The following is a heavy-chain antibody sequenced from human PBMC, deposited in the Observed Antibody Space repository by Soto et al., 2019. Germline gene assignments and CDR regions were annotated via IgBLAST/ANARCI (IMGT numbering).Heavy chain of an antibody. CDR2: ISYDENNK. CDR1: GFTFSNSG. V-gene: IGHV3-30*18. Sequence: GGSLRLSCAASGFTFSNSGMHWVRQAPGKGLEWVAVISYDENNKCSADSVQGRFTISRDNYKNTLYLQMSRLRAVDTAVYYCSKDSKQQLGFIYYYYYGMDVWGQGTTVTVSS. D-gene: IGHD6-13*01. CDR3: SKDSKQQLGFIYYYYYGMDV. J-gene: IGHJ6*02.